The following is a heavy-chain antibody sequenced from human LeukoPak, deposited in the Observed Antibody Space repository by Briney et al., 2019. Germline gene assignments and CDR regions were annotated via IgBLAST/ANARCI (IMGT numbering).Heavy chain of an antibody. CDR1: GYSISSGYY. V-gene: IGHV4-38-2*01. J-gene: IGHJ3*02. CDR3: ARLRIDAFDI. Sequence: SETLSLTCAVSGYSISSGYYWGWIRQPPGKGLEWIGSIYHSGSTYYNPSLKSRVTISVDTSKNQFSLKLSSVTAADTAVYYCARLRIDAFDIWGQGTMVTVSS. CDR2: IYHSGST.